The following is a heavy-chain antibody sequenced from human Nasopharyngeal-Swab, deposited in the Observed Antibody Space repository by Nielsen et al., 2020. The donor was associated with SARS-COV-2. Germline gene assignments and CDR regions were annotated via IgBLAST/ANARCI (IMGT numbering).Heavy chain of an antibody. D-gene: IGHD3-16*01. V-gene: IGHV3-23*01. Sequence: GESLKISCAASGFTFSSYSMNWVRQTPGKGLEWVSSVSKNGDTTFYADSVRGRFTISSDDSKNTLYLQMSSLRAEDTAVYFCARGGDPTRVTPTRGLDPWGQGTMVTVSS. J-gene: IGHJ5*02. CDR3: ARGGDPTRVTPTRGLDP. CDR2: VSKNGDTT. CDR1: GFTFSSYS.